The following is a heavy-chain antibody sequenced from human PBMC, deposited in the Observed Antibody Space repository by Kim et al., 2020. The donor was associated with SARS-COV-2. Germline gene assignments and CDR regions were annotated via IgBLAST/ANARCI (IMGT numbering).Heavy chain of an antibody. CDR3: AKGWGLELWLLGLDY. Sequence: GGSLRLSCAASGFTFDDYAMHWVRQAPGKGLEWVSGISWNSGSIGYADSVKGRFTISRDNAKNSLYLQMNSLRAEDTALYYCAKGWGLELWLLGLDYWGQGTLVTVSS. D-gene: IGHD5-18*01. CDR2: ISWNSGSI. J-gene: IGHJ4*02. V-gene: IGHV3-9*01. CDR1: GFTFDDYA.